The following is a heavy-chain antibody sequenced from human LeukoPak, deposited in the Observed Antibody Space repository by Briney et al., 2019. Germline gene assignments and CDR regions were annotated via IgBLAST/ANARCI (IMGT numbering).Heavy chain of an antibody. CDR1: GGTFSSYA. Sequence: ASVKVSCKASGGTFSSYAISWVRQAPGQGLEWMGGIIPIFGTANYAQKFQGRVTITADESTSTAYMELSSLRSEDTAVYYCASSLSSSWSTFDYWGQGTLVTVS. J-gene: IGHJ4*02. CDR3: ASSLSSSWSTFDY. V-gene: IGHV1-69*13. CDR2: IIPIFGTA. D-gene: IGHD6-13*01.